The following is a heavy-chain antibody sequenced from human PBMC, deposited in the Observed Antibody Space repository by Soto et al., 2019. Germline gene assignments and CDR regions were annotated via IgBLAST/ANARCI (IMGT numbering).Heavy chain of an antibody. CDR2: ISYDGSNK. CDR1: GFAFSTYA. Sequence: ESGRGVVQPGRSLRLSCAASGFAFSTYAMHWVRQAPGKGLEWVAVISYDGSNKYYADSVKGRFTISRDNSKNTLYLQMNSRRAEDTAVYYCARQDYGGNTHYWYFDLWGRGTLVTVSS. V-gene: IGHV3-30-3*01. J-gene: IGHJ2*01. D-gene: IGHD4-17*01. CDR3: ARQDYGGNTHYWYFDL.